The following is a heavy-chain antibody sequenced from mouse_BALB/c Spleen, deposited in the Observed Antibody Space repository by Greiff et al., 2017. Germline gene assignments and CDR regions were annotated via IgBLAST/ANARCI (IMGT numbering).Heavy chain of an antibody. CDR1: GFNIKDTY. Sequence: EVKLMESGAELVKPGASVKLSCTASGFNIKDTYMHWVKQRPEQGLEWIGRIDPANGNTKYDPKFQGKATITADTSSNTAYLQLSSLTSEDTAVYYCADPSYGNYVGFAYWGQGTLVTVSA. D-gene: IGHD2-10*01. CDR3: ADPSYGNYVGFAY. CDR2: IDPANGNT. J-gene: IGHJ3*01. V-gene: IGHV14-3*02.